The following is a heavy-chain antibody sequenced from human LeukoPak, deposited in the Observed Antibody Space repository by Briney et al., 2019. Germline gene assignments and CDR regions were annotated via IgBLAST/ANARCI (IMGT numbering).Heavy chain of an antibody. CDR2: IGTAGDT. V-gene: IGHV3-13*01. CDR1: GFTFRSYD. Sequence: GGSLRLSCAASGFTFRSYDMHWVRQATGKGLEWVSAIGTAGDTYYPGSVKGRFTISRDNSKNTLYLQMNSLRADDAAVYYCAMKAVPRPRLHDAFDFWGQGTVVSVSS. J-gene: IGHJ3*01. CDR3: AMKAVPRPRLHDAFDF. D-gene: IGHD5-24*01.